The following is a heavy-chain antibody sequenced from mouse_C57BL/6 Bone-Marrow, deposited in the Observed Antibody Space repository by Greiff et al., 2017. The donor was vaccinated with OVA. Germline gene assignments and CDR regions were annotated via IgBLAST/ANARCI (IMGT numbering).Heavy chain of an antibody. CDR2: IYPRSGNT. CDR1: GYTFTSYG. D-gene: IGHD1-1*01. Sequence: VMLVESGAELARPGASVKLSCKASGYTFTSYGISWVKQRTGQGLEWIGEIYPRSGNTYYNEKFKGKATLTADKSSSTAYMELRSLTSEDSAVYFCAAIYYYGSSFYYYAMDYWGQGTSVTVSS. J-gene: IGHJ4*01. V-gene: IGHV1-81*01. CDR3: AAIYYYGSSFYYYAMDY.